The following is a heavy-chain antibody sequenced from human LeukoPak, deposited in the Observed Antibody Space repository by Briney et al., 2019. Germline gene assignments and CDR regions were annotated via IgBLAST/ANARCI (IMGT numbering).Heavy chain of an antibody. V-gene: IGHV3-64D*06. CDR1: GFTFSSYA. CDR2: ISSNGGST. J-gene: IGHJ5*02. CDR3: VKDVAAAGPVGWFDP. D-gene: IGHD6-13*01. Sequence: PGGSLRLSCSASGFTFSSYAMHWVRQAPGKGLEYVSAISSNGGSTYYADSVKGRFTISRDNSKNTLYLQMSSLRAEDTAVYYCVKDVAAAGPVGWFDPWGQGTLVTVSS.